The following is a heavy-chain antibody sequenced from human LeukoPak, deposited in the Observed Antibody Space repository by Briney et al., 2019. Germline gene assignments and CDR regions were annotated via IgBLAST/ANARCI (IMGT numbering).Heavy chain of an antibody. J-gene: IGHJ3*02. CDR1: GYTFTGYY. CDR3: ASLYYDSTPTSPSDAFDI. D-gene: IGHD3-22*01. V-gene: IGHV1-2*02. Sequence: ASVTVSCKASGYTFTGYYMHWVRQAPGQGLEWMGWINPNSGGTNYAQKFQGRVTMTRDTSISTAYMELSRLRSDDTAVYYCASLYYDSTPTSPSDAFDIWGQGTMVTASS. CDR2: INPNSGGT.